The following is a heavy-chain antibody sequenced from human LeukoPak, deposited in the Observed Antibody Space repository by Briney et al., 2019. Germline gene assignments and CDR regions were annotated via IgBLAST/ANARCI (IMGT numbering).Heavy chain of an antibody. CDR2: ISVRSNYI. CDR3: VRLRRNYDSSGYYYNYDY. D-gene: IGHD3-22*01. J-gene: IGHJ4*02. CDR1: GYTFSSFS. V-gene: IGHV3-21*01. Sequence: GGSLRLSCVASGYTFSSFSINWVRQAPGKGLEWVSSISVRSNYIYYADSVRGRFSISRDDARNSLYLQMDSLRGDDTAVYYCVRLRRNYDSSGYYYNYDYWGQGTLVTVSS.